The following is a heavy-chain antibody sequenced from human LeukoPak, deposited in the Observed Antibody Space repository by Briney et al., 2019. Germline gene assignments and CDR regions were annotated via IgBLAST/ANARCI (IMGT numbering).Heavy chain of an antibody. CDR3: ATWAFYHGLDV. Sequence: GGSLRLSCVASGFSLGPYAMHWVRQPRGKGLEWVSHINADGGRTYYADAVKGRFTITRDNSKDSLYLEMTGLRAEDSAIYYCATWAFYHGLDVWGRGTTVTVSS. J-gene: IGHJ6*02. V-gene: IGHV3-43*02. CDR2: INADGGRT. D-gene: IGHD2/OR15-2a*01. CDR1: GFSLGPYA.